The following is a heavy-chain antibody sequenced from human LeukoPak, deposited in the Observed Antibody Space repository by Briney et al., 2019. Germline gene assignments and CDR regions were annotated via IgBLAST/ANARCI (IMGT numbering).Heavy chain of an antibody. CDR3: ARGTISGSRSFDP. V-gene: IGHV1-8*03. CDR2: VNPNSGNR. CDR1: GYTFTNYD. Sequence: GASVKVSCKASGYTFTNYDINWVRQAPGQGLEWMGWVNPNSGNRGYAQKFQGRLTITRNTSISTAYLDLSSLRSDGTAVYYCARGTISGSRSFDPWGQGTLVTVFS. D-gene: IGHD3-9*01. J-gene: IGHJ5*02.